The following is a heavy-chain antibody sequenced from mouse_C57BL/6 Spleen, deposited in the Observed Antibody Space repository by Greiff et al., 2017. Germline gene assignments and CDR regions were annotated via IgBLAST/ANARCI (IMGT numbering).Heavy chain of an antibody. D-gene: IGHD1-1*01. CDR3: ARTITTGVAPCAMDY. Sequence: DVMLVESGGGLVKPGGSLKLSCAASGFTFSDYGMHWVRQAPEKGLEWVAYISSGSSTIYYADTVKGRFTISRDNAKNTLFLQMTSLRSEDTAMYYGARTITTGVAPCAMDYWGQGTSVTVSS. CDR2: ISSGSSTI. J-gene: IGHJ4*01. CDR1: GFTFSDYG. V-gene: IGHV5-17*01.